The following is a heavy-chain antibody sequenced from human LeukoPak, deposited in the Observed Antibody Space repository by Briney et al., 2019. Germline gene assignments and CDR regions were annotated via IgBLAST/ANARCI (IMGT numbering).Heavy chain of an antibody. D-gene: IGHD3-22*01. CDR3: ARDYGGYYDSSGYFYY. J-gene: IGHJ4*02. CDR2: IIPILGIA. Sequence: GASVKVSCKASGYTFTSYAISWVRQAPGQGLEWMGRIIPILGIANYAQKFQGRVTITADKSTSTAYMELSSLRSEDTAVYYCARDYGGYYDSSGYFYYWGQGTLVTVSS. CDR1: GYTFTSYA. V-gene: IGHV1-69*04.